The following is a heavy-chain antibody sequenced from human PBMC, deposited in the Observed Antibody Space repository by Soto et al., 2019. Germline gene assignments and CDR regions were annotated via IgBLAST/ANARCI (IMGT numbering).Heavy chain of an antibody. J-gene: IGHJ4*02. Sequence: SETLSLTCAVYGGSLSGYYWSWIRQPPGKGLEWIGEINHSGTTNYNPSLKSRVTISIDTSKNQFSLKLSSVTAADTAIYYCAGGLFSTVNYWGQGTLVTVYS. CDR3: AGGLFSTVNY. D-gene: IGHD4-4*01. CDR2: INHSGTT. CDR1: GGSLSGYY. V-gene: IGHV4-34*01.